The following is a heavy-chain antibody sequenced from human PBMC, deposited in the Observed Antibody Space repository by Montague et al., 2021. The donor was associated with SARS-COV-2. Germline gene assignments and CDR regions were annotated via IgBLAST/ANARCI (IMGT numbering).Heavy chain of an antibody. J-gene: IGHJ5*02. D-gene: IGHD3-10*01. CDR2: IYYSGGI. CDR3: ARAVTVRRAVNWFDP. V-gene: IGHV4-59*11. CDR1: GGSISDHY. Sequence: SETLSLTCTVSGGSISDHYWAWIRQPPGKGLEWLAYIYYSGGINSXASLKSRVTMSVDTSKNQFSLKLTSVTAAATAVYYCARAVTVRRAVNWFDPWGQGTLVTVSS.